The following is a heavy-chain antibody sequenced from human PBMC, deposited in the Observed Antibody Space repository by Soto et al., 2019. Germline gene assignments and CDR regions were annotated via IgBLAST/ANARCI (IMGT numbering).Heavy chain of an antibody. CDR3: ARATEYFQH. Sequence: INPSGGSTSYAQKFQGRVTMTRDTSTSTVYMELSSLRSEDTAVYYCARATEYFQHWGQGTLVTVS. V-gene: IGHV1-46*03. CDR2: INPSGGST. J-gene: IGHJ1*01.